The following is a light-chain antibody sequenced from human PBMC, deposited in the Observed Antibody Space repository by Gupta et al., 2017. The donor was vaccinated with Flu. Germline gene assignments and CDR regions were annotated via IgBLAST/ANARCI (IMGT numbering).Light chain of an antibody. Sequence: GDRITITCRASQNIDNYVLWFQQVPGKAPKPLIYDTFILQSGVPSRFRGSGYGTDFSLTITGLQPEDFAIYYCQQYKSYPGTFGPGTKVDVE. CDR2: DTF. J-gene: IGKJ3*01. V-gene: IGKV1-16*01. CDR1: QNIDNY. CDR3: QQYKSYPGT.